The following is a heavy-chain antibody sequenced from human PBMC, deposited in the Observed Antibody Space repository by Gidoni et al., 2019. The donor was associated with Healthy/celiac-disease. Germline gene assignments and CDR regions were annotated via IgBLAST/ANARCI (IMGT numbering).Heavy chain of an antibody. J-gene: IGHJ6*02. Sequence: QVQLQQWGAGLLKPSETLSLTCAVYGGSFSGYYWSWIRQPPGKGLEWIGEINHSGSTNYNPSLKSRVTISVDTSKNQFSLKLSSVTAADTAVYYCARGRWAGRRYCSGGSCYGWLPGMDVWGQGTTVTVSS. CDR3: ARGRWAGRRYCSGGSCYGWLPGMDV. D-gene: IGHD2-15*01. CDR2: INHSGST. CDR1: GGSFSGYY. V-gene: IGHV4-34*01.